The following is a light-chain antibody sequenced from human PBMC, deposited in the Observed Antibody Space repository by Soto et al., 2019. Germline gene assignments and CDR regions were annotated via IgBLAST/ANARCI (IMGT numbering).Light chain of an antibody. V-gene: IGKV1-39*01. J-gene: IGKJ4*01. CDR3: QQGYSTLLS. CDR2: GAS. Sequence: DIEMTQSPSSLSASVGDRVTITCRASQSISTYLNWYQQKGGKAPKLLIHGASSLQSGVPLRFSGRGSGTDFTLTISSLQPEDFATYYCQQGYSTLLSFGGGTKVEL. CDR1: QSISTY.